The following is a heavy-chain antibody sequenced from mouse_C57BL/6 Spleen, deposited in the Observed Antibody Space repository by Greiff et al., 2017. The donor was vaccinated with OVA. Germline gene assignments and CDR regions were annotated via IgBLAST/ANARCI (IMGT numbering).Heavy chain of an antibody. CDR2: IDPSDSET. CDR3: ARSDYYGSRGYFDV. CDR1: GYTFTSYW. D-gene: IGHD1-1*01. J-gene: IGHJ1*03. V-gene: IGHV1-52*01. Sequence: QVQLQQPGAELVRPGSSVKLSCKASGYTFTSYWMHWVKQRPIQGLEWIGNIDPSDSETHYNQKFKDKATLTVDKSSSTAYMQLSSLISEDSAVYYCARSDYYGSRGYFDVWGTGTTVTVSS.